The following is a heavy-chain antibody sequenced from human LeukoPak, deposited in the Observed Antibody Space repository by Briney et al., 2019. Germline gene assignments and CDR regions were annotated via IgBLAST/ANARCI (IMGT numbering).Heavy chain of an antibody. Sequence: SETLSLTCAVYGGSFSRYYWSWIRQSPGKGLEWIAESDNRGDTNYNPSVKSRVTISVDTSKTQISLKVRSLSAADTAVYYCSRGAMISETGYFDFWGQGTPVTVSS. CDR2: SDNRGDT. D-gene: IGHD3-22*01. J-gene: IGHJ4*03. CDR3: SRGAMISETGYFDF. V-gene: IGHV4-34*01. CDR1: GGSFSRYY.